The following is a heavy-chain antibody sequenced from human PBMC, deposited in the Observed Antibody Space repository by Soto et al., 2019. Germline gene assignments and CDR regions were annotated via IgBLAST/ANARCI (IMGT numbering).Heavy chain of an antibody. J-gene: IGHJ6*02. Sequence: SENLSLTCTVSGGXISSGGYYWSWIRQHPGKGLEWNGYIYYSGSTYYNPSLKSRVTISVDTSKNHFSLKLSSVTAADTAVYYCVRDLSSWYLAGGMDVWGQGTTVTVSS. D-gene: IGHD6-13*01. V-gene: IGHV4-31*03. CDR3: VRDLSSWYLAGGMDV. CDR2: IYYSGST. CDR1: GGXISSGGYY.